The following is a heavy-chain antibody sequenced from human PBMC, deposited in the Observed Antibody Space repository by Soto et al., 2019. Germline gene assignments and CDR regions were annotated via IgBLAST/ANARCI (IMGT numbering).Heavy chain of an antibody. CDR3: ARAYPGRFDY. CDR1: GDSISSYY. J-gene: IGHJ4*02. Sequence: QSQTLSLPCTVSGDSISSYYWSWLRQPPGKGLEWIGYIYYTGTTNYNPSLKSRVTISIETSKNQFSLNLSSVTAADTAVYYCARAYPGRFDYWGQGALVTVSS. V-gene: IGHV4-59*01. CDR2: IYYTGTT.